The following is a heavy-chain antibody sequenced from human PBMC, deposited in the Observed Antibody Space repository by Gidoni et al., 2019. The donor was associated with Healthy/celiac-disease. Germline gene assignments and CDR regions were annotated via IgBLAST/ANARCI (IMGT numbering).Heavy chain of an antibody. D-gene: IGHD4-17*01. CDR1: GFTFSSYS. J-gene: IGHJ3*02. V-gene: IGHV3-21*01. CDR2: ISSSSSYI. CDR3: ARETDYGGNPDAFDI. Sequence: EVQLVESGGGLVKPGGSLRLSCAASGFTFSSYSMNWVRQAPGKGLEWVSSISSSSSYIYYADSVKGRFTISRDNAKNSLYLQMNSLRAEDTAVYYCARETDYGGNPDAFDIWGQGTMVTVSS.